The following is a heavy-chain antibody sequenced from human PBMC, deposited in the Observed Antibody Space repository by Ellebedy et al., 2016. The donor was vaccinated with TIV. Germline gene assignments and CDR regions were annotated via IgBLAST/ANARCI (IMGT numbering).Heavy chain of an antibody. J-gene: IGHJ3*02. V-gene: IGHV3-7*01. Sequence: GESLKISCAASGFTFSSYWMTWVRHAPGKGLEWVANLHQDGSEKFYVDSVNGRFTVSRDNAKNSLYLHLNSLRAEDTAMYYCATDGSYGDYLSPTHAFVIWGQGTMVTVSS. CDR3: ATDGSYGDYLSPTHAFVI. CDR1: GFTFSSYW. D-gene: IGHD4-17*01. CDR2: LHQDGSEK.